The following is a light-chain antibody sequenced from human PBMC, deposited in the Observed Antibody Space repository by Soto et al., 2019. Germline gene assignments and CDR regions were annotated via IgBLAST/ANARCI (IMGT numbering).Light chain of an antibody. CDR1: SSNIESNT. V-gene: IGLV1-44*01. CDR2: RNN. Sequence: QSVLTQPPSTSGTPGQRVTISCSGSSSNIESNTVNWYQQIPGTAPKLLIYRNNQRPSGVPDRFSGSKSGTSASLAISGLQSEDEADYYCAAWDDSLNGRVFGTGIKLTVL. CDR3: AAWDDSLNGRV. J-gene: IGLJ1*01.